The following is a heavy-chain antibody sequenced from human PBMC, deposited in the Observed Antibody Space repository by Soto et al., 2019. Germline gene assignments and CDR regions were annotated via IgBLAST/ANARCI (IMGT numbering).Heavy chain of an antibody. CDR3: AREKSSYGMDV. J-gene: IGHJ6*02. V-gene: IGHV3-11*06. Sequence: GGSLRLSCAASGFTFSDYYMSWIRQAPGKGLEWVSYISSSSSYTNYADSVKGRFTISRDNAKNSLYLQMNSLRAEDTAVYYCAREKSSYGMDVWGQGTTVTVSS. CDR2: ISSSSSYT. CDR1: GFTFSDYY.